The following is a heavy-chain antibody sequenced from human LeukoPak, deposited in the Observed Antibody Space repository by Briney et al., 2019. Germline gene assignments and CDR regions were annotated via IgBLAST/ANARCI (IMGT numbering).Heavy chain of an antibody. V-gene: IGHV4-59*01. D-gene: IGHD6-13*01. CDR3: ARVTGNYFDY. Sequence: SERVSLTCTVSGGSITSDFWSWIRQPPGKGLEWIGYIYQRGSTNYNPSLKSRGTISVDMSRNQFSLRLGSVTAADTAVYYCARVTGNYFDYWGQGALVTVCS. CDR1: GGSITSDF. CDR2: IYQRGST. J-gene: IGHJ4*02.